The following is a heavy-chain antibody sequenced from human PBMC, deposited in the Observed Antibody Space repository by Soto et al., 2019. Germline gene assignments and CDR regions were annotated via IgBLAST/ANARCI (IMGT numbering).Heavy chain of an antibody. D-gene: IGHD4-17*01. J-gene: IGHJ4*02. CDR1: GFFLSSYR. V-gene: IGHV3-21*06. CDR2: ISTISTYI. CDR3: ARFETVTPIGPEY. Sequence: EVQLVESGGGLVQPGGSLRLSCEASGFFLSSYRMNWFRQAPGKGLGRVASISTISTYIIYANSVKGRFTISRDDAKNSLFLQMTSLRVDDTALYYGARFETVTPIGPEYWGRGTLITVSS.